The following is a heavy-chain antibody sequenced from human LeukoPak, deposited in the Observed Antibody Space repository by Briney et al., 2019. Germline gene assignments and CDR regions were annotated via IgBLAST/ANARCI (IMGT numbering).Heavy chain of an antibody. J-gene: IGHJ3*01. CDR2: IWHDGSHK. CDR1: GFTFSTYG. D-gene: IGHD3-16*01. Sequence: GGSLRLSCAAYGFTFSTYGMHWVRQAPGKGLEWMTVIWHDGSHKDYADSVKGRFTISRDNSKNTLYLQMNDLRAEDTAMYYCVRGWGSNIYASAFDVWGQGTMVTVSS. V-gene: IGHV3-33*01. CDR3: VRGWGSNIYASAFDV.